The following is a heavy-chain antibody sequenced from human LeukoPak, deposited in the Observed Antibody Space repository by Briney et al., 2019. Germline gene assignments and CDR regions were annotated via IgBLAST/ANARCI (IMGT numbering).Heavy chain of an antibody. D-gene: IGHD4-17*01. CDR2: TYYRSKWYN. Sequence: SQTLSLTCAISGDSVSSNSAAWTWIRQSPSRGLEWLGRTYYRSKWYNDYAVSVNSRITIYPDTSKNHFSLQLSSVTPEDTAVYYCARDWYGFYFGYWGQGTLVTVSS. CDR1: GDSVSSNSAA. CDR3: ARDWYGFYFGY. V-gene: IGHV6-1*01. J-gene: IGHJ4*02.